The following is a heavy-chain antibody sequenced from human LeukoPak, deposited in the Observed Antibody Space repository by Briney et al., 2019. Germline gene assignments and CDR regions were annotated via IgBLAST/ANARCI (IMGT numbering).Heavy chain of an antibody. D-gene: IGHD2-2*01. Sequence: PGGSLRLSCAASEFTFSRYAMSWVRQTPGKGLEWVSAISSSSSYIYYADSVKGRFTISRDNAKNSLYLQMNSLRAEDTAVYYCARDLAGLIGSTSSDWFDPWGQGTLVTVSS. CDR1: EFTFSRYA. J-gene: IGHJ5*02. CDR3: ARDLAGLIGSTSSDWFDP. V-gene: IGHV3-21*01. CDR2: ISSSSSYI.